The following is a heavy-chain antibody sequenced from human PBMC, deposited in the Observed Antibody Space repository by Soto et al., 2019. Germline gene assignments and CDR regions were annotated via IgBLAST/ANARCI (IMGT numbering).Heavy chain of an antibody. D-gene: IGHD6-13*01. CDR3: AREAQLARTGFDY. CDR1: GYTFNSYY. J-gene: IGHJ4*02. V-gene: IGHV1-46*02. Sequence: QVQLVQSGAEVKKPGASVKVSCKASGYTFNSYYMHWVRQAPGQGLEWMGIINPSGGSTSYAQKFQARFTMTRDTSTSTVYMELSSLRSEDTAVYYCAREAQLARTGFDYWGQGTLVTVSS. CDR2: INPSGGST.